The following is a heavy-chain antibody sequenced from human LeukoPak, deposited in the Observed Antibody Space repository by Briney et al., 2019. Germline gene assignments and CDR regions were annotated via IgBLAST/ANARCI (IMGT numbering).Heavy chain of an antibody. Sequence: GESLKISCKGSGYSFTSYWISWVRQMPGKGLEWMGRIDPSDSYTNYSPSFQGHVTISADRSISTAYLQWSSLKASDTAMYYCARLDSGPFDYFDYWGQGTLVTVSS. CDR2: IDPSDSYT. CDR3: ARLDSGPFDYFDY. J-gene: IGHJ4*02. CDR1: GYSFTSYW. D-gene: IGHD5-12*01. V-gene: IGHV5-10-1*01.